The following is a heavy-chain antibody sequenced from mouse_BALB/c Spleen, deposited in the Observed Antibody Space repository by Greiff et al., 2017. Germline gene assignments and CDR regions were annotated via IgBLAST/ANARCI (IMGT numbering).Heavy chain of an antibody. J-gene: IGHJ3*01. Sequence: EVQLQQSGPGLVKPSQSLSLTCTVTGYSITSDYAWNWIRQFPGNKLEWMGYISYSGSTSYNPSLKSRISITRDTSKNQFFLQLNSVTTEDTATYYCARDYYYGPFAYWGQGTLVTVSA. D-gene: IGHD1-1*01. CDR2: ISYSGST. CDR3: ARDYYYGPFAY. CDR1: GYSITSDYA. V-gene: IGHV3-2*02.